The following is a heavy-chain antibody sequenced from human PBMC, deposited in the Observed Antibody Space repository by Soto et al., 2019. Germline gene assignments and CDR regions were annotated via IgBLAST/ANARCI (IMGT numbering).Heavy chain of an antibody. V-gene: IGHV3-15*07. CDR1: DFTFSKVW. D-gene: IGHD1-1*01. CDR2: IKSKTDGGTT. J-gene: IGHJ4*02. CDR3: TTGRDDLLY. Sequence: EVQLVESGGGLVKPGGSLRLSCAVSDFTFSKVWMNWVRQAPGKGLEWVGRIKSKTDGGTTDYAAAVKGRFTITRDDSKDTLYLQMNSLKTEDTAVYFCTTGRDDLLYWGQGTLVTVSS.